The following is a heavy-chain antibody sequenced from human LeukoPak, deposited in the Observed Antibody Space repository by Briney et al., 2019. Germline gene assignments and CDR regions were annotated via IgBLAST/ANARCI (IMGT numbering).Heavy chain of an antibody. CDR1: GGSISSGGYY. J-gene: IGHJ4*02. D-gene: IGHD5-18*01. CDR2: IYYSGST. Sequence: SETLSLTCTVSGGSISSGGYYWSWIRQHPGKGLEWIGYIYYSGSTYYNPSLKSRVTISVDTSKNQFSLKLSSVTAADTAAYYCASLARGYSYGTFDYWGQGTLVTVSS. CDR3: ASLARGYSYGTFDY. V-gene: IGHV4-31*03.